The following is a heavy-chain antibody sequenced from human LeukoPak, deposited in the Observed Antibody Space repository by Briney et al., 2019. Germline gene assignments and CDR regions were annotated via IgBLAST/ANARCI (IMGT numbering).Heavy chain of an antibody. CDR2: INPSGGST. Sequence: ASVKVSCKASGYTFTSYYMHWVRQAPGQGLEWMGIINPSGGSTSYAQRFQGRVTMTRDTSTSTVYMELSSLRAEDTAVYYCAKDPRWWLRLVDGNGVYYFDYWGQGTLVTVSS. J-gene: IGHJ4*02. CDR3: AKDPRWWLRLVDGNGVYYFDY. V-gene: IGHV1-46*01. CDR1: GYTFTSYY. D-gene: IGHD3-16*01.